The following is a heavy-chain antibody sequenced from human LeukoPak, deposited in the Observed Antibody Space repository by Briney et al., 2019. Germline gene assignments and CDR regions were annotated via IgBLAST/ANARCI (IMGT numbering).Heavy chain of an antibody. D-gene: IGHD6-19*01. V-gene: IGHV1-69*05. J-gene: IGHJ3*02. CDR2: IIPIFGTA. CDR1: GGTFSSYA. Sequence: GASVKVSCKASGGTFSSYAISWVRQAPGQGLEWMGRIIPIFGTANCAQKFQGRVTITTDESTSTAYMELSSLRSEDTAVYYCASWVTKRSGLSAFDIWGQGTMVTVSS. CDR3: ASWVTKRSGLSAFDI.